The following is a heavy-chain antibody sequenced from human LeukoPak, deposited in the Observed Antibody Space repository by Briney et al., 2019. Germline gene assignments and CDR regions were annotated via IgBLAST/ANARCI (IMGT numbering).Heavy chain of an antibody. CDR3: ARGLAFDY. Sequence: KASETLSLTCTVSGGSISSYCWSWIRQPPGKGLEWIGYIYYSGSTNYNSSLKSRVTISVDTSKNQFSLKLSSVTAADTAVYYCARGLAFDYWGQGTLVTVSS. J-gene: IGHJ4*02. CDR1: GGSISSYC. V-gene: IGHV4-59*01. CDR2: IYYSGST.